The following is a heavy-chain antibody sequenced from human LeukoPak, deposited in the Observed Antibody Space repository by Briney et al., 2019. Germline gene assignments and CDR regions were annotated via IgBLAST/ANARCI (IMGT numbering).Heavy chain of an antibody. CDR1: GFTFSSYS. J-gene: IGHJ4*02. V-gene: IGHV3-48*01. Sequence: GGSLRLSCAASGFTFSSYSMNWVRQAPGKGLEWVSYISSSSSTIYYADSVKGRFTISRDNAKNSLYLQMNSLRAEETAVYYCARPALLDSGLYWGQGTLVTVSS. CDR3: ARPALLDSGLY. CDR2: ISSSSSTI. D-gene: IGHD1-1*01.